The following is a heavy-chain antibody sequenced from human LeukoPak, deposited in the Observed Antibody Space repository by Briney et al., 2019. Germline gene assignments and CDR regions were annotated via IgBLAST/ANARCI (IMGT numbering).Heavy chain of an antibody. CDR1: GFTFSSYG. J-gene: IGHJ4*02. V-gene: IGHV3-30*18. D-gene: IGHD2-2*02. CDR2: ISYDGSNK. Sequence: PGGSLRLSCAASGFTFSSYGMPWVRQAPGKGLEWVAVISYDGSNKYYADSVKGRFTISRDNSKNTLYLQMNSLRAEDTAVYYCAKGALIVPAAIKREYYFDYWGQGTLVTVSS. CDR3: AKGALIVPAAIKREYYFDY.